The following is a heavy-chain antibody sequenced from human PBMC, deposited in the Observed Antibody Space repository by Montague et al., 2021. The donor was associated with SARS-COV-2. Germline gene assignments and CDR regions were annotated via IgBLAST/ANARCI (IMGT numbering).Heavy chain of an antibody. V-gene: IGHV4-59*13. CDR2: IYYTGST. Sequence: SETLSLTCTVSGGSISSYYWTWIRQPPGKGLEWIGYIYYTGSTNYNPSLESRVIISLDTSKNQFSLKLSSLTTADTGVYYCARAPDDYGTFGYWGQGIPVIVSS. D-gene: IGHD4-17*01. CDR3: ARAPDDYGTFGY. CDR1: GGSISSYY. J-gene: IGHJ4*02.